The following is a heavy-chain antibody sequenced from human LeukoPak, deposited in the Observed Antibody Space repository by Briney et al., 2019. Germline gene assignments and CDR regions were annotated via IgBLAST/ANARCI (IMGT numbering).Heavy chain of an antibody. Sequence: ASVKVSCKASGYTFTSYDINWVRQATGQGLEWMGWMNPNSGNTGYAQKFQGRVTMTRNTSISTAYMELSSLRSEDTAVYYCARGERVAAAKAYWFDPWGRGTLVTVSS. CDR3: ARGERVAAAKAYWFDP. V-gene: IGHV1-8*01. CDR2: MNPNSGNT. J-gene: IGHJ5*02. D-gene: IGHD2-15*01. CDR1: GYTFTSYD.